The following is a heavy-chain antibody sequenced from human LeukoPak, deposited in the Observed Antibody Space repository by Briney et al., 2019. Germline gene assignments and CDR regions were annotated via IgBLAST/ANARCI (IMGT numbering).Heavy chain of an antibody. CDR1: GYIFTYYG. CDR2: ISPYNIKT. J-gene: IGHJ6*03. V-gene: IGHV1-18*01. Sequence: ASVKVSRKSSGYIFTYYGINWVRQAPGQGLEWMGWISPYNIKTNYAEKFQGRFTMTTDTSTNTAHMEMTRLTSDDTAIYYCARGGSGRRTTDFFYYYFMDVWGTGTTVSISS. D-gene: IGHD3-10*01. CDR3: ARGGSGRRTTDFFYYYFMDV.